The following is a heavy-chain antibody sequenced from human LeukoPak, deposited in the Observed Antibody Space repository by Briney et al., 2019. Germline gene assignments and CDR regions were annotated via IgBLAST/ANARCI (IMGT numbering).Heavy chain of an antibody. V-gene: IGHV3-11*01. CDR1: GFSFSDHY. D-gene: IGHD6-19*01. CDR3: ARGAGRSGSDY. J-gene: IGHJ4*02. Sequence: PGGSLRLSCAASGFSFSDHYMTWVRQAPGKGLEWLSYISGSGSDIDYAGSVKGRFTISRDNAKNSLHLQMNILRAEDTAVYYCARGAGRSGSDYWGQGTLVTVSS. CDR2: ISGSGSDI.